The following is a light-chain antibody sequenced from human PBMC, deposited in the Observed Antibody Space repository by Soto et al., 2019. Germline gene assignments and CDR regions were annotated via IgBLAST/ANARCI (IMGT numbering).Light chain of an antibody. CDR2: KAS. J-gene: IGKJ1*01. V-gene: IGKV1-5*03. CDR3: QQYKDNPWT. CDR1: QSIVDW. Sequence: DIQMTQYPSTLSGSVGGTVTITFRASQSIVDWLAWYQQKPGEAPKLLIYKASNLESGVPSRFGGSGSGPEFTLTISNLQPDDFATYYCQQYKDNPWTFGQGTKVDIK.